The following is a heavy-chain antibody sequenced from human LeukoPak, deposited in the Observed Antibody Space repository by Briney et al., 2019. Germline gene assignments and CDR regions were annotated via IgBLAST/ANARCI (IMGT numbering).Heavy chain of an antibody. J-gene: IGHJ4*02. Sequence: GGSLRLSCAASGFTFAGYAMSWVRQAPGKGLEWVSTISGSGGSTYYADSVKGRFTISRDNSKNTLYLQMNSLRAEDTAVYYCAKDLMRFLEWLSPFDYWGQGTLVTVSS. CDR1: GFTFAGYA. V-gene: IGHV3-23*01. CDR3: AKDLMRFLEWLSPFDY. D-gene: IGHD3-3*01. CDR2: ISGSGGST.